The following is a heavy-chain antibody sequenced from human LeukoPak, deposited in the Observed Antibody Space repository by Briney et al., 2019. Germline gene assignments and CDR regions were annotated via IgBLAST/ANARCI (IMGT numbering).Heavy chain of an antibody. CDR3: ARVGGSTITFDY. CDR1: GGSFSGYY. Sequence: PSETLSLTCAVYGGSFSGYYWSWIRQPPGKGLEWIGYIYYSGSTYYNPSLKSRVTISVDTSKNQFSLKLSSVTAADTAVYYCARVGGSTITFDYWGQGTLVTVSS. D-gene: IGHD2-2*01. CDR2: IYYSGST. V-gene: IGHV4-30-4*01. J-gene: IGHJ4*02.